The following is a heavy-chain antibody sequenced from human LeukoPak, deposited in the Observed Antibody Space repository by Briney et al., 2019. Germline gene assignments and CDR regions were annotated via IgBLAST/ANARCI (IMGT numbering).Heavy chain of an antibody. V-gene: IGHV4-34*01. Sequence: SETLSLTCAVYGGSFSGYYWSWIRQPPGKGLEWIGEINHSGSTNYNPSLKSRVTISVDTSKNQFSLKLSSVTAADTAVYYCARRMVRGVIRRETSFDYWGQGTLVTASS. J-gene: IGHJ4*02. CDR3: ARRMVRGVIRRETSFDY. CDR1: GGSFSGYY. CDR2: INHSGST. D-gene: IGHD3-10*01.